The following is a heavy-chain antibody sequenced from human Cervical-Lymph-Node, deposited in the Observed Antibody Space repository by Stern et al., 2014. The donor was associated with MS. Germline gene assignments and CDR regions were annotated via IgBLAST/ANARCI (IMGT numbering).Heavy chain of an antibody. CDR1: AFSISSHW. CDR2: INNDGSTT. V-gene: IGHV3-74*02. D-gene: IGHD4/OR15-4a*01. J-gene: IGHJ6*02. CDR3: ARANYGRNGMDV. Sequence: EVQLVESGGGVVQPGGSLRLSCAASAFSISSHWMHWVRQAPGKGLVWVSRINNDGSTTNYADPVKGRFTISRDNAKNTLYMEMNSLRAEDTGVYYCARANYGRNGMDVWGQGTTVTVAS.